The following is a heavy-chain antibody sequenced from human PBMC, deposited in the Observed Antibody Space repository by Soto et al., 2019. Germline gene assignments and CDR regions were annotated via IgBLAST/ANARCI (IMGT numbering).Heavy chain of an antibody. D-gene: IGHD1-1*01. V-gene: IGHV4-59*01. CDR3: ARSTTGTSNNWFDP. CDR2: IYYSGST. Sequence: SETLSLTCTVSGGSISSYYWSWIRQPPGKGLEWIGYIYYSGSTNYNPSLKSRVTISVDTSKNQFSLKLSSVTAADTAVYYCARSTTGTSNNWFDPWGQGTLVTSPQ. CDR1: GGSISSYY. J-gene: IGHJ5*02.